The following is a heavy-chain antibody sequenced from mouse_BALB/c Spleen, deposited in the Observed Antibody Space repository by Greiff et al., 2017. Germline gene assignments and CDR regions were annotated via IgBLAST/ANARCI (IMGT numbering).Heavy chain of an antibody. CDR1: GFAFSSYD. J-gene: IGHJ2*01. V-gene: IGHV5-12-1*01. Sequence: EVKLQESGGGLVKPGGSLKLSCAASGFAFSSYDMSWVRQTPEKRLEWVAYISSGGGSTYYPDTVKGRFTISRDNAKNTLYLQMSSLKSEDTAMYYCARQSYYDYAVYFDYWGQGTTLTVSS. CDR3: ARQSYYDYAVYFDY. D-gene: IGHD2-4*01. CDR2: ISSGGGST.